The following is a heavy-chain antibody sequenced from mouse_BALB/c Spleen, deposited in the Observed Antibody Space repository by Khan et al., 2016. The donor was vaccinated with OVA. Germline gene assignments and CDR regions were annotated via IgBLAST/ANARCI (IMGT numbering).Heavy chain of an antibody. Sequence: QVQLKQSGAELMKPGASVKISCKATGYTFSSYWIEWVKQRPGHGLEWIGEILPGSNSTNYNERFKGKATITADTSSNTAYMQLSSLTSEDSANYYCARVNYDGRTSWFGYWGQGTLVTVSA. V-gene: IGHV1-9*01. D-gene: IGHD1-1*01. J-gene: IGHJ3*01. CDR1: GYTFSSYW. CDR2: ILPGSNST. CDR3: ARVNYDGRTSWFGY.